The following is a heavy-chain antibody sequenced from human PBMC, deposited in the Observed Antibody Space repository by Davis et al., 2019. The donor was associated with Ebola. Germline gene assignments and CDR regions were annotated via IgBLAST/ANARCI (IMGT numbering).Heavy chain of an antibody. V-gene: IGHV4-61*09. D-gene: IGHD4-17*01. CDR1: GASISSSFFS. Sequence: LRLSCNVSGASISSSFFSWTWVRQPAGKGLEWIGHIYTNEITKYNPALESRVTISLDTSKSQFSLRLTSVTATDTAVYYCARHVRDGDYYYGMDVWGQGTTVTVSS. J-gene: IGHJ6*02. CDR3: ARHVRDGDYYYGMDV. CDR2: IYTNEIT.